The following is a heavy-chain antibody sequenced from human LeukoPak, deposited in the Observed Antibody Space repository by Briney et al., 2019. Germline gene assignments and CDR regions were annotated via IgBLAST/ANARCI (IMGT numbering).Heavy chain of an antibody. J-gene: IGHJ4*02. CDR2: ISSSSSTI. D-gene: IGHD4-17*01. V-gene: IGHV3-48*01. CDR1: RFTFSIFA. Sequence: GGSLRLSCAASRFTFSIFAMNWVRQAPGKGLEWLSYISSSSSTIYYADSVKGRFTISRDNSKNTLYLQMNSLRAEDTAVYYCAKDLEVYGDYGAYDYWGQGTLVTVSS. CDR3: AKDLEVYGDYGAYDY.